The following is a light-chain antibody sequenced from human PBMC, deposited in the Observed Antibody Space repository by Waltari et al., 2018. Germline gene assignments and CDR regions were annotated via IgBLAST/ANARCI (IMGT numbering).Light chain of an antibody. J-gene: IGKJ2*01. CDR3: QQYGRSWNT. V-gene: IGKV3-20*01. Sequence: EIVLTQSPGTLSLSPGERATLSCRASQSVSSSYLAWYQQKPGQAPRLLIHGASSRATGIPDRLSGSGSGTDFTLTISRLEPEDFAVYYCQQYGRSWNTFGQGTKLEIK. CDR1: QSVSSSY. CDR2: GAS.